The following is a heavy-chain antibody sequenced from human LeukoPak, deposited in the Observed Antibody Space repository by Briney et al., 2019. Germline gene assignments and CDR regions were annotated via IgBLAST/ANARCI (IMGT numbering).Heavy chain of an antibody. CDR2: IYYSGST. CDR3: AREPYYYDSSGYSRPDAFDI. Sequence: PSETLSLTCTVSGGSISSSSYYWGWIRQPPGTGLEWLGSIYYSGSTYYNPSLKSRVTISVDTSKNQFSLKLSSVTAADTAVYYCAREPYYYDSSGYSRPDAFDIWGQGTMVTVSS. CDR1: GGSISSSSYY. J-gene: IGHJ3*02. V-gene: IGHV4-39*02. D-gene: IGHD3-22*01.